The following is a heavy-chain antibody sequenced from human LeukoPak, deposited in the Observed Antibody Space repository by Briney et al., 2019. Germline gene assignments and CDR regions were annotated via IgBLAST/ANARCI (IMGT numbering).Heavy chain of an antibody. CDR2: IYHSGST. CDR1: GYSISSGYY. V-gene: IGHV4-38-2*02. D-gene: IGHD3-22*01. Sequence: PSETLSLTCTVSGYSISSGYYWGWIRQPPGKGLEWIGSIYHSGSTYYNPSLKSRVTISVDTSKNQFSLKLSSVTAADTAVYYCARDNYDNTAIGDWFDPWGQGTLVTVSS. J-gene: IGHJ5*02. CDR3: ARDNYDNTAIGDWFDP.